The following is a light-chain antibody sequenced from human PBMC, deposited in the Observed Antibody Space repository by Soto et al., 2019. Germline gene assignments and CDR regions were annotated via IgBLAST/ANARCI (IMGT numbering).Light chain of an antibody. CDR2: AAS. Sequence: DIQLTQSPSFLSASVGDRVTITCRASQDISSYLAWYQGKPGKAPNLLIYAASTLQSGVPSRFSGSGSGTEFTLTISSLQPEDFATYYCQQLNIYPYTFGQGTKLEIK. CDR1: QDISSY. V-gene: IGKV1-9*01. CDR3: QQLNIYPYT. J-gene: IGKJ2*01.